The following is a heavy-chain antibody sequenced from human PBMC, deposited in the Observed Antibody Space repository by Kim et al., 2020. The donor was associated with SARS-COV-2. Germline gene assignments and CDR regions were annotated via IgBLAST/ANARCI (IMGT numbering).Heavy chain of an antibody. CDR3: AKDDGSGSQGFDY. Sequence: GGSLRLSCAASGFTFSSYGMHWVRQAPGKGLEWVAVIWYDGSNKYYADSVKGRFTISRDNSKNTLYLQMNSLRAEDTAVYYCAKDDGSGSQGFDYWGQGTLVTVSS. D-gene: IGHD3-10*01. CDR1: GFTFSSYG. CDR2: IWYDGSNK. J-gene: IGHJ4*02. V-gene: IGHV3-33*06.